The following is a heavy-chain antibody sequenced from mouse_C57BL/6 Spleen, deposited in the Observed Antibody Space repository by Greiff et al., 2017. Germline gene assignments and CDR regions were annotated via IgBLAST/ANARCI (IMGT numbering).Heavy chain of an antibody. CDR1: GYTFTSYT. D-gene: IGHD1-1*01. CDR3: ARLITTVVAINY. V-gene: IGHV1-4*01. CDR2: INPSSGYT. J-gene: IGHJ2*01. Sequence: QVQLKESGAELARPGSSVKMSCKASGYTFTSYTMHWVKQRPGQGLEWIGNINPSSGYTKYNQKFKDKATLTADKSSSPAYMQLSSLTCEDSAVYDSARLITTVVAINYGGQGTTPTVSS.